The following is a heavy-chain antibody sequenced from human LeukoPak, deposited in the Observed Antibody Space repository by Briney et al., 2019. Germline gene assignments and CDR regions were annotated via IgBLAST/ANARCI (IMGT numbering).Heavy chain of an antibody. J-gene: IGHJ4*02. V-gene: IGHV3-48*02. CDR3: ASPLDYSSPRY. CDR2: ISSRSTTT. CDR1: GFTFSSYS. Sequence: GGSLRLSCAAFGFTFSSYSMNWVRRPPGRGREGVSYISSRSTTTYYADSVKGRFTISRDNDKSSLYLQMNSLRDEDTAVYYCASPLDYSSPRYWGQGTLVTVSS. D-gene: IGHD6-19*01.